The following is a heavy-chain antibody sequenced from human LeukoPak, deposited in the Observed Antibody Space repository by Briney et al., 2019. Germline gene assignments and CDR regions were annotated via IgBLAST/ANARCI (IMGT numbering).Heavy chain of an antibody. CDR3: AKQWVDC. J-gene: IGHJ4*02. CDR1: GFTFNNYA. CDR2: IDESGDKT. D-gene: IGHD1-26*01. V-gene: IGHV3-23*01. Sequence: PGGSLRLSRAASGFTFNNYAMNWVRQAPGKGLEWVSSIDESGDKTHYADSVKGRFTISRDNSQNTLYLQMNSLRAEDTALYYCAKQWVDCWGQGTLVTVSS.